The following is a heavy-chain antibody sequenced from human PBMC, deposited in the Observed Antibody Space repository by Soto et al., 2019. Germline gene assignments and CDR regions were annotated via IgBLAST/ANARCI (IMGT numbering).Heavy chain of an antibody. Sequence: SETLSLTCTVSGASMGTYYWSWIRQSPGKVLEWIGYIYSSGTTKYNPSLKSRLTMSVDLSKSQFSLRLRSVTAADTARYYCASGRDGYNTAFEYWSHGIQVTVS. CDR1: GASMGTYY. CDR3: ASGRDGYNTAFEY. CDR2: IYSSGTT. V-gene: IGHV4-59*01. D-gene: IGHD2-21*01. J-gene: IGHJ4*01.